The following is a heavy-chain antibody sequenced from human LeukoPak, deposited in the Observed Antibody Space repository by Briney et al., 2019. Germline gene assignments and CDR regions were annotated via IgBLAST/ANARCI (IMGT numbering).Heavy chain of an antibody. CDR1: GGSISSYY. V-gene: IGHV4-59*08. CDR2: IYHSGST. D-gene: IGHD3-22*01. Sequence: PSETLSLTCTVSGGSISSYYWSWVRQPPGKGLEWIGSIYHSGSTYYNPSLKSRVTISVDTSKNQFSLKLSSVTAADTAVYYCARQGLYYYDSSGTTDAFDIWGQGTMVTVSS. CDR3: ARQGLYYYDSSGTTDAFDI. J-gene: IGHJ3*02.